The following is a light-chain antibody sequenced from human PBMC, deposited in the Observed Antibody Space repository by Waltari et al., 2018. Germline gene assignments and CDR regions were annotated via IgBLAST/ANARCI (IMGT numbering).Light chain of an antibody. CDR2: DIT. Sequence: QSALTQPASVSGSLGQSITISCSETADNVDILYLVSWYQRNPGRAPRLLIYDITRPPSGISDRFSGYKSGKTASLTISGLQAEDEADYYCCSFAGYGIYVFGSGTHVTVL. J-gene: IGLJ1*01. V-gene: IGLV2-23*02. CDR3: CSFAGYGIYV. CDR1: ADNVDILYL.